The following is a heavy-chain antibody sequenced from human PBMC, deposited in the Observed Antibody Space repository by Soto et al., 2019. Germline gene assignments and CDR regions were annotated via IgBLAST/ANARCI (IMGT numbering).Heavy chain of an antibody. V-gene: IGHV1-8*01. CDR2: MNPNSGDT. J-gene: IGHJ6*02. D-gene: IGHD3-10*01. Sequence: QVQLVQSGAEVKKPGASVKVSCKASGYTFSTYDINWVRQAPGQGLEWMGWMNPNSGDTGYAQKFLGRVTMTRDSSIRTVYMELSSLSSEDTAVYYCARVNYYGSGSYEDFFYYSGLDVWGQGTTVPVSS. CDR3: ARVNYYGSGSYEDFFYYSGLDV. CDR1: GYTFSTYD.